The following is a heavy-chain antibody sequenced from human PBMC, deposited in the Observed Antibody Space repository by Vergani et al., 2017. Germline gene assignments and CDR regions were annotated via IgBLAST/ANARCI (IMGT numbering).Heavy chain of an antibody. D-gene: IGHD2-2*01. J-gene: IGHJ4*02. CDR3: AKEGDYSSTWINSHYLDY. Sequence: EVQLLESGGDLVQPGGSLRLSCAASGFTFSDYAMTWVRQTPGKGLEWISVIVGGGYSTWYADSVQGRFTISRDNSKNTLYLQMNNLRVEDTARYYCAKEGDYSSTWINSHYLDYWGQGTLVTVSS. CDR2: IVGGGYST. V-gene: IGHV3-23*01. CDR1: GFTFSDYA.